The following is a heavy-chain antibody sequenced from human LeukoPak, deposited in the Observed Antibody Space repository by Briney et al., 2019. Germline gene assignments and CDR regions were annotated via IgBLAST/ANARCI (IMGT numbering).Heavy chain of an antibody. CDR2: ISAYNGKT. V-gene: IGHV1-18*01. CDR1: GSTFTNYG. Sequence: GASVKVSCKASGSTFTNYGISWVRQAPGQGLEWMAWISAYNGKTNYAQQFQGRVTMTTDTPTSTAYMELRSLRSDDTAVYYCARDLRPSDYYYYMDGWGKGTTVTVSS. J-gene: IGHJ6*03. CDR3: ARDLRPSDYYYYMDG.